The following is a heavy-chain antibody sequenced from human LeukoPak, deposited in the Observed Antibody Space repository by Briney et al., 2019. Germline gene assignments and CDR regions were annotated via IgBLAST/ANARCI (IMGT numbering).Heavy chain of an antibody. Sequence: ASVKVSCKASGGTFSSYAICWVRQAPGQGREWMGRIIPILGIANYAQRFQGRVTITADKSTSTAYMELSSLRSEDTAVYYCARGGGYGSQKLNWFDPWGQGTLVTVSS. CDR2: IIPILGIA. CDR3: ARGGGYGSQKLNWFDP. J-gene: IGHJ5*02. V-gene: IGHV1-69*04. D-gene: IGHD3-10*01. CDR1: GGTFSSYA.